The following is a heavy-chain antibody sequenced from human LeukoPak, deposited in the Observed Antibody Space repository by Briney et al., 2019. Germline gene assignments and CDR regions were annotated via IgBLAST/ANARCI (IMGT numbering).Heavy chain of an antibody. D-gene: IGHD3-22*01. Sequence: PGGSLRLSCAASGFTFSSYAMSWVRQAPGKGLEWVSAISGSGGSTYYADSVKGRFTISRDNSKNTLYLQMNSLRAEDTAVYYCAKDAAQYYYGSSGYPYYFDYWGQGTLVTVSS. CDR2: ISGSGGST. CDR3: AKDAAQYYYGSSGYPYYFDY. J-gene: IGHJ4*02. CDR1: GFTFSSYA. V-gene: IGHV3-23*01.